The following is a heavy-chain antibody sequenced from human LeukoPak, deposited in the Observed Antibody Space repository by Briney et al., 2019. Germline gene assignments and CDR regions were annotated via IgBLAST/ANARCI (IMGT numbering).Heavy chain of an antibody. V-gene: IGHV3-7*01. D-gene: IGHD6-19*01. J-gene: IGHJ4*01. CDR3: ARAGQWPAPQQIDY. Sequence: GGSLRLSCVGSGFSFSSYLMTWVRQAPGKGLEWVSNIKQDGSETYYVDSVKGRFTIYRDNAENSVYMQMNSLRAEDTAVYYCARAGQWPAPQQIDYWGHGTLVTVSS. CDR1: GFSFSSYL. CDR2: IKQDGSET.